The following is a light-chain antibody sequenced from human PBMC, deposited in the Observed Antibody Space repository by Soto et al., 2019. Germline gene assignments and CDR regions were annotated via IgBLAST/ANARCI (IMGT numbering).Light chain of an antibody. V-gene: IGKV3-15*01. J-gene: IGKJ5*01. CDR3: QQYKNGTPIT. CDR2: GAS. CDR1: QSLSSS. Sequence: EIVMPQYPATLSVSPGERSTLSCRASQSLSSSLAWYQQKPGQAPRLLIYGASTRATGIPARFSGSGSGTEFTLTISSLQSEDFAVYYCQQYKNGTPITFGQGTRLEIK.